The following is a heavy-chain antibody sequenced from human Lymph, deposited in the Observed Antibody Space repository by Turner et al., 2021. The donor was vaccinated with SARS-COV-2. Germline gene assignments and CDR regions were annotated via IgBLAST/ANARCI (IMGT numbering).Heavy chain of an antibody. D-gene: IGHD7-27*01. CDR3: ARERGSISGAVRGMDV. J-gene: IGHJ6*02. CDR2: IIPSFGIA. CDR1: GGTFTSYA. V-gene: IGHV1-69*18. Sequence: QVQLVQSGAEVKKPGSSVKVSCKASGGTFTSYAINWVRQAPGQGLGWRGSIIPSFGIANSAQNFQGRVTITAAESTSTAYKELSSLRAEDTAEYYCARERGSISGAVRGMDVWGQGTTVTVSS.